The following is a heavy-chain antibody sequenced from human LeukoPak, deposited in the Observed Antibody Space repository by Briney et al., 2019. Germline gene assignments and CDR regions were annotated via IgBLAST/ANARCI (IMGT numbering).Heavy chain of an antibody. CDR2: ISAYNGNT. Sequence: ASVKVSCKASGYTFTSYGISWVRQAPGQGLEWMGWISAYNGNTNYAQKLQGRVTMTTDTSTSTAYMELRSLRSDDTAVYYCARDLSIAAAGTNFDYWGRGTLVTVSS. D-gene: IGHD6-13*01. V-gene: IGHV1-18*01. CDR3: ARDLSIAAAGTNFDY. J-gene: IGHJ4*02. CDR1: GYTFTSYG.